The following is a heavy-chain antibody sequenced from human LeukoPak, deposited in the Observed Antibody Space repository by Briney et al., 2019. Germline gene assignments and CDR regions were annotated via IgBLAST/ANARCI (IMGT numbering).Heavy chain of an antibody. CDR2: ICSGGST. CDR3: ARGSAYSH. D-gene: IGHD3-22*01. J-gene: IGHJ4*02. Sequence: GGSLRLSCAASGFTVSTNYMSWVRQAPGKGLEWVSVICSGGSTYYADSVEGRFTISRDNSKNMLYLQMSSLRAEDTAVYYCARGSAYSHWGQGTLVTVSS. V-gene: IGHV3-66*02. CDR1: GFTVSTNY.